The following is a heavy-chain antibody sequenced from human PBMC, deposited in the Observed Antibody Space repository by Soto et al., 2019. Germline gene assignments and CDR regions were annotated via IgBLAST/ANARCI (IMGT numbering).Heavy chain of an antibody. CDR1: GGSIRGSY. J-gene: IGHJ4*02. V-gene: IGHV4-59*01. Sequence: PSETLSLTCSVSGGSIRGSYCSWIRQPPEKGLEWIASISYTGSATHNPSLKSRVSVSVDTTENQCSLKLTSVTAADTATYYCATGGGWLQNSNLRGLYFDYWGQGALVTGLL. D-gene: IGHD6-19*01. CDR2: ISYTGSA. CDR3: ATGGGWLQNSNLRGLYFDY.